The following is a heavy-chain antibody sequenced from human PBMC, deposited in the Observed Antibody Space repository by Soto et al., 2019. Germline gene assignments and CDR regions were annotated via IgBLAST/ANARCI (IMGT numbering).Heavy chain of an antibody. CDR3: ARALDFWSGYLSD. CDR1: GFTFSRYS. Sequence: PGGSLRLSCAASGFTFSRYSMNWVRQAPGKGLEWVSSIDSYSNFIYYADSVKGRFTISRDNAKNSLDLQMNSLRADDTAIYYCARALDFWSGYLSDWGQGTLVTVSS. J-gene: IGHJ4*02. V-gene: IGHV3-21*01. D-gene: IGHD3-3*01. CDR2: IDSYSNFI.